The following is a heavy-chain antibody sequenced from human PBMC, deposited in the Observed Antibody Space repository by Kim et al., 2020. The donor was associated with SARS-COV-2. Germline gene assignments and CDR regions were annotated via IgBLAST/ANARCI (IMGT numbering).Heavy chain of an antibody. D-gene: IGHD5-18*01. CDR1: GFTFSSYE. J-gene: IGHJ6*02. Sequence: GGSLRLSCAASGFTFSSYEMNSVRQAPGMGLEWVSYISSSGSTIYYADSVKCRFNISRDNAKHSLYLQMNSLSAEDTAVYYCARDKAWIQLWSTGYYGMDVWSQGATVTVSS. V-gene: IGHV3-48*03. CDR3: ARDKAWIQLWSTGYYGMDV. CDR2: ISSSGSTI.